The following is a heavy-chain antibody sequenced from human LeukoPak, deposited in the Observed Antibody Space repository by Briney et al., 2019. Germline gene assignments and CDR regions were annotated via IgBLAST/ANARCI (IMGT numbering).Heavy chain of an antibody. Sequence: SETLPLTCTVSGGSISSYYWSWIRQPPGKGLEWIGYIYYSGSTNYNPSLKSRVTISVDTSKNQFSLKLSSVTAADTAVYYCARDISLMTTVTRGAGGLDYWGQGALVTVSS. J-gene: IGHJ4*02. D-gene: IGHD4-17*01. CDR1: GGSISSYY. CDR2: IYYSGST. CDR3: ARDISLMTTVTRGAGGLDY. V-gene: IGHV4-59*01.